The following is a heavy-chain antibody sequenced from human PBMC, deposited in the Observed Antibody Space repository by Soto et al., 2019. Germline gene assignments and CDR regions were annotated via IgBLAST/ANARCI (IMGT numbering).Heavy chain of an antibody. D-gene: IGHD2-15*01. Sequence: SETLSLTCSVSGDSISSVDYFWAWIRQPPGQALEYIGYIYKSATTYYNPSFESRVAISLDTSKSQFSLNVTSVTAADTAVYFCARGRYCLTGRCFPNWFDSRGQGTLVPVSS. J-gene: IGHJ5*01. CDR1: GDSISSVDYF. CDR2: IYKSATT. CDR3: ARGRYCLTGRCFPNWFDS. V-gene: IGHV4-30-4*01.